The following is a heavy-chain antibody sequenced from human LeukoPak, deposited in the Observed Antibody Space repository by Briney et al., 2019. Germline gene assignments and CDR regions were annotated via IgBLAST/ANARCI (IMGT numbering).Heavy chain of an antibody. V-gene: IGHV3-23*01. CDR2: IGGDSVAT. J-gene: IGHJ4*02. Sequence: GGSLSLSCVASGFTFSSYAMTWVRQAPGKGLEWVSVIGGDSVATYYSDSVKGRFTISRDNSKNTLYLQMNSLRAEDTAVYYCARTMVRGGDYFDYWGQGTLVTVSS. D-gene: IGHD3-10*01. CDR3: ARTMVRGGDYFDY. CDR1: GFTFSSYA.